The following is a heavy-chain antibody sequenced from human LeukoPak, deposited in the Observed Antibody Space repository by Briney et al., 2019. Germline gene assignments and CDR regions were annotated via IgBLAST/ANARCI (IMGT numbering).Heavy chain of an antibody. CDR3: AKMALVYYDSSGYYYTYFDY. J-gene: IGHJ4*02. D-gene: IGHD3-22*01. CDR2: ISGSGGST. Sequence: PGGSLRLSCAASGFTFSSVSVNWVRKAPGKGPEWVSAISGSGGSTYYADSVKGRFTISRDNSKNTLYLQMNSLRAEDTAVYYCAKMALVYYDSSGYYYTYFDYWGQGTLVTVSS. CDR1: GFTFSSVS. V-gene: IGHV3-23*01.